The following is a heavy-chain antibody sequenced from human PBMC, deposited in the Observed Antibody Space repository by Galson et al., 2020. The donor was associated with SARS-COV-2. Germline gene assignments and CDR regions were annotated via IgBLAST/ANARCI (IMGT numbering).Heavy chain of an antibody. CDR1: GFTFDYYE. V-gene: IGHV3-48*03. D-gene: IGHD1-26*01. Sequence: GGSLRLTCAASGFTFDYYEMHWVRQAPGKGLEWVSYISGSGSTIYYAASVNGRFTISRDNAENSLSLQMNSLRDGDTGVYYCARGGATRLGGWGQGTLVTVSS. J-gene: IGHJ4*02. CDR2: ISGSGSTI. CDR3: ARGGATRLGG.